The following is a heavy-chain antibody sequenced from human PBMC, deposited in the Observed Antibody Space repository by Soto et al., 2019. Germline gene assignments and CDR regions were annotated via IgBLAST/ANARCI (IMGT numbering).Heavy chain of an antibody. CDR1: GGSISSGGFH. CDR3: ARDPAAGRGNFVY. J-gene: IGHJ4*02. D-gene: IGHD6-13*01. CDR2: IYYSGST. V-gene: IGHV4-31*03. Sequence: QVQLQESGPGLVKPSQTLSLTCTVSGGSISSGGFHWNWIRQHPGKGLEWIGYIYYSGSTYYNPSLKSRITISVDTSKNHFSLKLSSVTAADTAVYYCARDPAAGRGNFVYWGQGTLVTVSS.